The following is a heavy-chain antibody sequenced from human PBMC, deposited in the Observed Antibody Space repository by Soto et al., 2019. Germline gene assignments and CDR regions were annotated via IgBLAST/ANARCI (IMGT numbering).Heavy chain of an antibody. Sequence: GGSLRLSCAASGFTFSSYAMSWVRQAPGKGLEWVSAISGSGGSTYYADSVKGRFTISRDNSKNTLYLQMNSLRAEDTAVYYCAKGRDFWSGYYEPDAFDIWGQGTMVTVS. D-gene: IGHD3-3*01. CDR3: AKGRDFWSGYYEPDAFDI. V-gene: IGHV3-23*01. CDR2: ISGSGGST. J-gene: IGHJ3*02. CDR1: GFTFSSYA.